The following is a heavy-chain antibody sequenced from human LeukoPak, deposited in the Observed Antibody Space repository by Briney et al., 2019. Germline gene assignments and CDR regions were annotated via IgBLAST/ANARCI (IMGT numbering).Heavy chain of an antibody. CDR2: FSGSGGST. V-gene: IGHV3-23*01. CDR1: GFTFSSYA. Sequence: PGGSLRLSCAASGFTFSSYAMSWVRQAPGGGLEWVSAFSGSGGSTYYADSVKGRFTISRDNSKNTLYLQMNSLRAEDTAVYYCAKEVLPGIAAAGGDFDYWGQGTLVTVSS. CDR3: AKEVLPGIAAAGGDFDY. D-gene: IGHD6-13*01. J-gene: IGHJ4*02.